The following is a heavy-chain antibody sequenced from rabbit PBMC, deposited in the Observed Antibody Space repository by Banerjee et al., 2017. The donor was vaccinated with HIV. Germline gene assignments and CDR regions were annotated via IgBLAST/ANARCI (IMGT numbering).Heavy chain of an antibody. CDR1: GFSFSSSYY. CDR3: ARGSATMTMVITGYYFDL. CDR2: IYDGSGIST. Sequence: QEQLVESGGGLVQPEGSLTLTCKASGFSFSSSYYMCWVRQAPGKGLEWIACIYDGSGISTKSASWAKGRFTISKTSSTTVTLQMTRLTAADTATYFCARGSATMTMVITGYYFDLWGPGTLVTVS. D-gene: IGHD2-1*01. J-gene: IGHJ4*01. V-gene: IGHV1S45*01.